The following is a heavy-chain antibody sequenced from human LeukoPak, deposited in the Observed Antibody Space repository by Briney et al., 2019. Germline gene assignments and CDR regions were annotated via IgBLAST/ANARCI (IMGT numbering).Heavy chain of an antibody. V-gene: IGHV1-46*01. CDR3: ARGGLADYVDY. CDR1: GYTFTSYY. CDR2: INPSGGST. J-gene: IGHJ4*02. Sequence: ASVKVSCKASGYTFTSYYMHWVRQAPGQGLEWLGIINPSGGSTSYAQKFQGRVTMTRDTSTSTVYMEVSSLRSEDTAVYYCARGGLADYVDYWGRGTLVTVSS.